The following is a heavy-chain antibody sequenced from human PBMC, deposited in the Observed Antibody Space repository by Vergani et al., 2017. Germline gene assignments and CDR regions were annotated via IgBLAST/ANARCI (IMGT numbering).Heavy chain of an antibody. CDR2: ISGSGGST. CDR1: GFTFSSYA. D-gene: IGHD3-22*01. CDR3: AKVDLGYDSSGYYFYYYGIDV. V-gene: IGHV3-23*01. Sequence: EVQLLESGGGLVQPGGSLRLSCAASGFTFSSYAMSWVRQAPGKGLEWVSAISGSGGSTYYADSVKGRFTISRDNSKNTLYLQMNSLRAEDTAVYYCAKVDLGYDSSGYYFYYYGIDVWGQGTTVTVSS. J-gene: IGHJ6*02.